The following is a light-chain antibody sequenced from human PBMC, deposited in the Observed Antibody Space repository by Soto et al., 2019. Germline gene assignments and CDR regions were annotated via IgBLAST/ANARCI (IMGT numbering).Light chain of an antibody. V-gene: IGKV3-15*01. CDR2: AAS. Sequence: ILMTQSPCTVSVFPGETVTLSCRASQSVSSNLAWYQQKPGQAPRLLIYAASTRATGIPARLSGSGSGTEFTLTISSLQSEDFPVYYCQQYNNWPVFGQGTKVDIK. CDR3: QQYNNWPV. J-gene: IGKJ1*01. CDR1: QSVSSN.